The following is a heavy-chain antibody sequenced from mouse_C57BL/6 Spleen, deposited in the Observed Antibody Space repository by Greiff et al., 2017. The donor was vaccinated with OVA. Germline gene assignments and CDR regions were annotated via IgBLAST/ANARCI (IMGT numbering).Heavy chain of an antibody. CDR3: TRWGNNYWYFDV. CDR1: GYTFTSYW. V-gene: IGHV1-5*01. Sequence: VQLQQSGTVLARPGASVKMSCKTSGYTFTSYWMHWVKQRPGQGLEWIGAIYPGNSDTSYNQKFKGKANLTAVTSASTAYMELSSVTNEDSAVYYCTRWGNNYWYFDVWGTGTTVTVSS. CDR2: IYPGNSDT. J-gene: IGHJ1*03. D-gene: IGHD2-1*01.